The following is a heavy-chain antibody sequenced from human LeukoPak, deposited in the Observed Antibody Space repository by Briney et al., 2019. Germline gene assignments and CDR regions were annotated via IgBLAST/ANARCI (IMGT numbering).Heavy chain of an antibody. CDR2: TSSGGDYT. V-gene: IGHV3-23*01. CDR3: AKDRPNYYESNGHYYRRDGDS. CDR1: GFTFSIYA. J-gene: IGHJ5*01. Sequence: GGSLRLSCAASGFTFSIYAMSWVRQAPGKGLEWVPRTSSGGDYTYYAGSVKGRFTISRDNSKNTLYLQMNSLRAEDTATYYCAKDRPNYYESNGHYYRRDGDSWGQGTLVTVSS. D-gene: IGHD3-22*01.